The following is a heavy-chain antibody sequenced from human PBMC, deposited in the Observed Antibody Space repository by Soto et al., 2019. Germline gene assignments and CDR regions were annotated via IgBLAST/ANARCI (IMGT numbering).Heavy chain of an antibody. V-gene: IGHV4-39*01. D-gene: IGHD3-10*01. CDR3: VRLGGYYVSGNSRKYQNPVTRPDDY. J-gene: IGHJ4*02. CDR1: GGSISSSSYY. CDR2: IYYSGST. Sequence: PSETLSLTCTVSGGSISSSSYYWVWIRQPPGKGLERIGSIYYSGSTYYNPSLKSRVTISVDTSKNHFSLKLSSVTAADTAVYYCVRLGGYYVSGNSRKYQNPVTRPDDYWGQGTLVTVSS.